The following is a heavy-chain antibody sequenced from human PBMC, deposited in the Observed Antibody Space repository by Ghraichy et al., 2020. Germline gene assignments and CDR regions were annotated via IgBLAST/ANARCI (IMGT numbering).Heavy chain of an antibody. CDR3: ARERPPTVATWGDDYYYYMDV. V-gene: IGHV3-7*01. CDR2: IKQDGSEK. CDR1: GFTFSSYW. D-gene: IGHD4-17*01. Sequence: GGSLRLSCAASGFTFSSYWMSWVRQAPGKGLEWVANIKQDGSEKYYVDSVKGRFTISRDNAKNSLYLQMNSLRAEDTAVYYCARERPPTVATWGDDYYYYMDVWGKGTTVTVSS. J-gene: IGHJ6*03.